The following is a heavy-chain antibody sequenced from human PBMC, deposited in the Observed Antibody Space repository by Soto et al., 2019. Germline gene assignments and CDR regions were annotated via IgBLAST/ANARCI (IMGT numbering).Heavy chain of an antibody. D-gene: IGHD1-26*01. CDR1: GYTFSNYG. CDR2: ISGYNANT. V-gene: IGHV1-18*01. Sequence: QVQLVQSGGEVKKPVASVKVSCKASGYTFSNYGITWVRQAPGQGLEWMGWISGYNANTIYAQKFEGRVTMTKDTNPAYMELRNLRFDDTAVYFCASERRWEPLPYWGQGTPVIVSS. CDR3: ASERRWEPLPY. J-gene: IGHJ4*02.